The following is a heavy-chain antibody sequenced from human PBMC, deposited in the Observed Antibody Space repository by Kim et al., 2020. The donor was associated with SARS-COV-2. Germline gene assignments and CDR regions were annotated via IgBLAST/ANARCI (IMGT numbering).Heavy chain of an antibody. CDR1: GFTFSSYW. V-gene: IGHV3-7*01. Sequence: GGSLRLSCAASGFTFSSYWMTWVRQAPGKGLEWVANIKQDGSDQYYVDSVKGRFTISRDDAKNSLYLQMNSLIAEDTAVYYCARLSAAGTLSYYHYGMDVWGHGTTVSVSS. CDR2: IKQDGSDQ. CDR3: ARLSAAGTLSYYHYGMDV. J-gene: IGHJ6*02. D-gene: IGHD6-13*01.